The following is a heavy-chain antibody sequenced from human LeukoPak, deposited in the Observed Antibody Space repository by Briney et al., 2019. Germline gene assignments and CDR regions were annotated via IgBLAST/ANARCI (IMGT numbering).Heavy chain of an antibody. J-gene: IGHJ4*02. Sequence: GGSLRLSCAASGFTFSSYAMHWVRQAPGKGLEWVEVISYDGSNKYYADSVKGRFTISRDNSKNTLYLQMNSLRAEDTAVYYCARAACSSTSCYVVHWGQGTLVTVSS. CDR1: GFTFSSYA. D-gene: IGHD2-2*01. V-gene: IGHV3-30-3*01. CDR3: ARAACSSTSCYVVH. CDR2: ISYDGSNK.